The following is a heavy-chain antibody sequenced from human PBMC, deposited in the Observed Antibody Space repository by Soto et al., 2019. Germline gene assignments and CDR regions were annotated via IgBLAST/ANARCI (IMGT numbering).Heavy chain of an antibody. CDR1: GFTFSSYA. Sequence: PGGSLRLSCAASGFTFSSYAMSWVRQAPGKGLEWVSAISGSGGSTYYADSVKGRFTISRDNSKNTLYLQMNSLRAEDTAVYYCAKDFRGAAYYYYYGMDVWGQGTTVTVSS. V-gene: IGHV3-23*01. J-gene: IGHJ6*02. CDR2: ISGSGGST. CDR3: AKDFRGAAYYYYYGMDV. D-gene: IGHD6-13*01.